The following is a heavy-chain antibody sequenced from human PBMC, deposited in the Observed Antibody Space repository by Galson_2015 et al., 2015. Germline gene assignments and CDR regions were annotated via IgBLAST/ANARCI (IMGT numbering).Heavy chain of an antibody. D-gene: IGHD5-18*01. V-gene: IGHV6-1*01. CDR3: ARDNGDYGYGYYYGMDV. Sequence: CAISGDSVSSNSAAWNWIRQSPSRGLEWLGRTYYRSKWYNDYAVSVKSRITINPDTSKNQFSLQLNSVTPEDTAVYYCARDNGDYGYGYYYGMDVWGQGTTVTVSS. CDR1: GDSVSSNSAA. J-gene: IGHJ6*02. CDR2: TYYRSKWYN.